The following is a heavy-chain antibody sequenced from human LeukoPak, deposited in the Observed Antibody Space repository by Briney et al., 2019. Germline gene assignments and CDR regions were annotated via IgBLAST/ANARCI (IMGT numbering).Heavy chain of an antibody. J-gene: IGHJ4*02. CDR3: ARDRGQQLVRAYYFDY. D-gene: IGHD6-13*01. V-gene: IGHV3-21*01. CDR2: ISSSSSYI. Sequence: AGGSLRLSCAASGFTFSSHSMSWVRQAPGKGLEWVSSISSSSSYIYYADSVKGRFTISRDNAKNSLYLQMNSLRAEDTAVYYCARDRGQQLVRAYYFDYWGQGTLVTVSS. CDR1: GFTFSSHS.